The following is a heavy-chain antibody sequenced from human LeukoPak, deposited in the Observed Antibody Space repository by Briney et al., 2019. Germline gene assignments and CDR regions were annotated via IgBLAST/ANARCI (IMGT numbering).Heavy chain of an antibody. D-gene: IGHD6-13*01. CDR3: ASRAAAHWYFDL. CDR1: GFTLSSYE. J-gene: IGHJ2*01. V-gene: IGHV3-48*03. CDR2: ISSSGSTI. Sequence: GGSLRLSCAASGFTLSSYEMNWVRQAPGKGLEWVSYISSSGSTIYYADSVKGRFTISRDNAKNSLYLQMNGLRAEDTAVYYCASRAAAHWYFDLWGRGTLVTVSS.